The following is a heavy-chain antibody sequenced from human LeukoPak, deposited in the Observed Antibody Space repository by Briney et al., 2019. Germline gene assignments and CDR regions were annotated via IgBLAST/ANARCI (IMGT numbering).Heavy chain of an antibody. CDR3: ARQTRDRYSYGPGVY. V-gene: IGHV4-34*01. J-gene: IGHJ4*02. D-gene: IGHD5-18*01. CDR2: IYHSGST. CDR1: GGSFSGYY. Sequence: TSETLSLTCAVYGGSFSGYYWSWIRQPPGKGLDWIGSIYHSGSTYYNPSLKSRVTISVDTSKNQFSLKLSSVTAADTAVYYCARQTRDRYSYGPGVYWGQGTLVTVSS.